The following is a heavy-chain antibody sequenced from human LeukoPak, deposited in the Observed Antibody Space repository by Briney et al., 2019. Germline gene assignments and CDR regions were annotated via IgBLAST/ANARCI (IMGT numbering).Heavy chain of an antibody. V-gene: IGHV1-8*03. J-gene: IGHJ3*02. CDR2: MNPNSGNT. Sequence: ASVKVSCEASGYTFTSYDINWVRQATGQGLEWMGWMNPNSGNTGYAQKFQGRVTITRNTSISTAYMELSSLRSEDTAVYYCARGVVLRFLEWLKVGDAFDIWGQGTMVTVSS. CDR3: ARGVVLRFLEWLKVGDAFDI. D-gene: IGHD3-3*01. CDR1: GYTFTSYD.